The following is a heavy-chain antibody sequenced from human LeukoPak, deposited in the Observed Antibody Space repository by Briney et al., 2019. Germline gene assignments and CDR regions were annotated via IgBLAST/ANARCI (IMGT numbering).Heavy chain of an antibody. CDR1: GFTFSSYG. CDR3: AKSPCSGGSCNSVSYYYYGMDV. Sequence: PGGSLRLSRAASGFTFSSYGVHWVRQAPGKGLEWVAVISYDGSNRYYADSVKGRFTISRDNSKNTLYLQMNSLRAEDTAVYYCAKSPCSGGSCNSVSYYYYGMDVWGQGTTVTVSS. J-gene: IGHJ6*02. V-gene: IGHV3-30*18. CDR2: ISYDGSNR. D-gene: IGHD2-15*01.